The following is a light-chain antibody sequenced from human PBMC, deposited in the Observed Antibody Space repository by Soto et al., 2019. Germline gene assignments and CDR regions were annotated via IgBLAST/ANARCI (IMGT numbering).Light chain of an antibody. J-gene: IGKJ5*01. V-gene: IGKV1D-12*01. CDR1: QGISRS. CDR2: SAS. Sequence: DIQMTQSPSSVSASVGDRVTITCPASQGISRSLAWYQQKPGKAPKLLIYSASSLQSGVPSRFSGSGFGTDFTLTISSLQPEEFVTYYCQQADTFPITFGQGTRLEI. CDR3: QQADTFPIT.